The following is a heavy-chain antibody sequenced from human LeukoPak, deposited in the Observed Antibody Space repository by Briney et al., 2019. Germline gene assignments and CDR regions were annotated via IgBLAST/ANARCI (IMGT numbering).Heavy chain of an antibody. CDR2: ISGGAAGT. CDR3: ARVRGVGTHIWLLPWNL. V-gene: IGHV3-23*01. J-gene: IGHJ5*02. D-gene: IGHD2-21*02. CDR1: GFTFSSYA. Sequence: GGSLRLSCAASGFTFSSYAMAWVRQAPGKGLEWVSSISGGAAGTYYAPSVKGRFTVSRDNDKNALYLQMDDVTAADTALYYCARVRGVGTHIWLLPWNLWVQGTLVSVSS.